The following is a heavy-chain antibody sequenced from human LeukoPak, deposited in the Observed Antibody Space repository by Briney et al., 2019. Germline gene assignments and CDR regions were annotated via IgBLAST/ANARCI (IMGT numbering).Heavy chain of an antibody. J-gene: IGHJ4*02. CDR3: AHSTDTAMVPFFDY. V-gene: IGHV2-5*02. Sequence: SGPTLVKPTQTLTLTCTFSEFSLSTSGVGVGWIRQPPGKALEWLALIYWDDDKRYSPSLKSRLTITKDTSKNQVVLTMTNMDPVDTATYYCAHSTDTAMVPFFDYWGQGTLVTVSS. D-gene: IGHD5-18*01. CDR2: IYWDDDK. CDR1: EFSLSTSGVG.